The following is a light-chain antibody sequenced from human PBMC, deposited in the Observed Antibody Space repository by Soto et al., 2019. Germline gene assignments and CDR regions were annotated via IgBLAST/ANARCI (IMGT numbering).Light chain of an antibody. Sequence: DIQMTQSPSSLSASVGDRVTITCRASQAITNFLAWFQQKPGKVPKLLIYGASTLHSGVPSRFSGSGSGTDFTLTISSLQPEDFATYYCQRYNGAPRTFGPGTKVEIK. CDR2: GAS. J-gene: IGKJ1*01. CDR1: QAITNF. V-gene: IGKV1-27*01. CDR3: QRYNGAPRT.